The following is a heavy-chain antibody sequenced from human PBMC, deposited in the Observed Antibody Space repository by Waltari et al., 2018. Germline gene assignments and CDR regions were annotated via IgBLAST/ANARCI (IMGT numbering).Heavy chain of an antibody. D-gene: IGHD6-19*01. CDR2: ISSSSIVI. V-gene: IGHV3-48*04. J-gene: IGHJ4*02. CDR1: GFTFSTYG. Sequence: EVQLVESGGGLVLPGGSLRLSCAASGFTFSTYGMHWVRQAPGKGLEWTSYISSSSIVIYYADSVKGRFTISRDNAKNSLYMQVDSLRAEDTAVYYCARDSGGWYLDYWGQGSLVTVSS. CDR3: ARDSGGWYLDY.